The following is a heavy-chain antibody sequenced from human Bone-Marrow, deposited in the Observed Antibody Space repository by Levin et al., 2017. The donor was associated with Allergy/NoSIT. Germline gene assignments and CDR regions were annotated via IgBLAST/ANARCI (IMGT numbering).Heavy chain of an antibody. J-gene: IGHJ6*03. V-gene: IGHV1-18*01. CDR3: ARGGYDFWSGPPYYMDD. CDR2: ISAYNGNT. CDR1: GYTFTSYG. D-gene: IGHD3-3*01. Sequence: ASVKVSCKASGYTFTSYGISWVRQAPGQGLEWMGWISAYNGNTNYAQKLQGRVTMTTDTSTSTAYMELRSLRSDDTAVYYCARGGYDFWSGPPYYMDDWGKGTTVTVSS.